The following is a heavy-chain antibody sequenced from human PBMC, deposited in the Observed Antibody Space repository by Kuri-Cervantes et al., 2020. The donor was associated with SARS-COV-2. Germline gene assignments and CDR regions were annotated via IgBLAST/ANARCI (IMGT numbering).Heavy chain of an antibody. CDR2: INHSGST. Sequence: SQTLSLTCAVYGGSFSGYYWSWIGQPPGKGLEWIGEINHSGSTNYNPSLKSRVTISVDTSKNQFSLKLSSVTAADTAVYYCARGWYPVGATILYYFDYWGQGTLVTVSS. D-gene: IGHD1-26*01. CDR3: ARGWYPVGATILYYFDY. CDR1: GGSFSGYY. V-gene: IGHV4-34*01. J-gene: IGHJ4*02.